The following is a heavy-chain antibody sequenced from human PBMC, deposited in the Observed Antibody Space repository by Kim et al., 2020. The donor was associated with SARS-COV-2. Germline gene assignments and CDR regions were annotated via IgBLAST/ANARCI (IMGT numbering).Heavy chain of an antibody. D-gene: IGHD1-7*01. V-gene: IGHV4-39*01. CDR3: ARHFGLELMFRY. J-gene: IGHJ4*02. Sequence: YSNPSLKSRVTISVDTSKNQFSLKLSSVTAADTAVYYCARHFGLELMFRYWGQGTLVTVSS.